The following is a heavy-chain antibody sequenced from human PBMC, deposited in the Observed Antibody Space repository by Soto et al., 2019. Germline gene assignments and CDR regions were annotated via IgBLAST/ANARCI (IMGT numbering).Heavy chain of an antibody. Sequence: QVQLVESGGGVVQPGRSLRLYCAASGFTFSSYAMHWVRQAPGKGLEWVAVISYDGSNKYYADSVKGRFTISRDNSKNTLYLQMNSLRAEDTAVYYCAREKTYYYYYGMDVWGQGTTVTVSS. V-gene: IGHV3-30-3*01. J-gene: IGHJ6*02. CDR1: GFTFSSYA. CDR2: ISYDGSNK. CDR3: AREKTYYYYYGMDV.